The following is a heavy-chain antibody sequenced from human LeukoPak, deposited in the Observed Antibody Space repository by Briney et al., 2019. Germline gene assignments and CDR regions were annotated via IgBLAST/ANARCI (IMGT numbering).Heavy chain of an antibody. Sequence: ASVKVSCKTSGYIFTSHGINWVRQAPRQGLEWMGWISGHNGKTDYGQKLQDRFTMTTDTSTSTVYMELRSLGSDDTAVYFCARSAFNKYYSDYWGQGTLVTVSA. CDR3: ARSAFNKYYSDY. V-gene: IGHV1-18*01. CDR1: GYIFTSHG. CDR2: ISGHNGKT. J-gene: IGHJ4*02.